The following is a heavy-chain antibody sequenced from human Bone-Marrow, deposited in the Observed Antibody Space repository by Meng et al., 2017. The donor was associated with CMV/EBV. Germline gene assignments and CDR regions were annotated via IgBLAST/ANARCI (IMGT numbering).Heavy chain of an antibody. CDR2: INHSGST. CDR3: ARSPYSSSWLSY. CDR1: GGSFSGYY. J-gene: IGHJ4*02. Sequence: SETLSLTCAVYGGSFSGYYWSWIRQPPGKGLEWIGEINHSGSTNYNPSLKSRVTISVDTSKNQFSLKLSSVTAADTAVYYCARSPYSSSWLSYWGQGTLVTGYS. D-gene: IGHD6-13*01. V-gene: IGHV4-34*01.